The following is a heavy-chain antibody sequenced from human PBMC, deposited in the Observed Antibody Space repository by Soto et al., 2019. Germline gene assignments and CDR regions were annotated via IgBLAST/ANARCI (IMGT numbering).Heavy chain of an antibody. V-gene: IGHV3-7*01. CDR1: GFTFSSYW. CDR3: ARDPSIVVVTAKTYYYYGMAL. CDR2: IKQDGGEK. D-gene: IGHD2-21*02. Sequence: GGSLKLSCAASGFTFSSYWMSLVRQAPGKGLEWVANIKQDGGEKYYVDSVKGRFTISRDNAKNSLYLQMNSLRAEDTAVYYCARDPSIVVVTAKTYYYYGMALWGQGTTVTVSS. J-gene: IGHJ6*02.